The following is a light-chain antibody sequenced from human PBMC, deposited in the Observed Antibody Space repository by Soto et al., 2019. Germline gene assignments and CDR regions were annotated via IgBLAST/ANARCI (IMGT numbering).Light chain of an antibody. CDR2: DAS. CDR3: QVRDVWPS. CDR1: QSVSTS. J-gene: IGKJ1*01. V-gene: IGKV3-11*01. Sequence: IVLTQSPVTLAVSPGESAVLSCRASQSVSTSLAWYQHKPGQSPRLFIYDASKRAPGIPARVTGSGSGTDVTLTISSLEPEDIAVYYCQVRDVWPSVGQGTKEQIK.